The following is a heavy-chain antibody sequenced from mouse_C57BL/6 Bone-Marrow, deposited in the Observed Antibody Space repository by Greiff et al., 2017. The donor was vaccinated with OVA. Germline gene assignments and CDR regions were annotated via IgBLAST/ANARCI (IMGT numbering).Heavy chain of an antibody. J-gene: IGHJ2*01. CDR3: TPYYYGSKGDY. Sequence: VQLQQSGAELVRPGASVKLSCTASGFNIKDDYMHWVKQRPEQGLEWIGWIDPENGDTEYASKFQGKATITADTSSNTAYLQLSSLTSEDTAVYYCTPYYYGSKGDYWGQGTTLTVSS. V-gene: IGHV14-4*01. D-gene: IGHD1-1*01. CDR2: IDPENGDT. CDR1: GFNIKDDY.